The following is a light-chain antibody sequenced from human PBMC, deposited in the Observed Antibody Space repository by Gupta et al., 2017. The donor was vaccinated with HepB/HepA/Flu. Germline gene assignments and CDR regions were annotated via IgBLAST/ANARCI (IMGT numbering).Light chain of an antibody. CDR3: QQYDSSFTWT. CDR1: QNISR. V-gene: IGKV1-5*03. CDR2: RAS. J-gene: IGKJ1*01. Sequence: DIQMTQSPSTLSASVGDRVTITCRASQNISRLAWYQQKPGKAPKLLIYRASSLESGVPSRFSGSGSGTDFTLTISSLQPDDFATYYCQQYDSSFTWTFGQGTKVEIK.